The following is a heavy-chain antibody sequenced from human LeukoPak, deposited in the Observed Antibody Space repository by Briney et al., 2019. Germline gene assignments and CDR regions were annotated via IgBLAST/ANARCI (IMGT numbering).Heavy chain of an antibody. D-gene: IGHD3-10*01. J-gene: IGHJ4*02. CDR1: GFTFSNYW. V-gene: IGHV3-23*01. CDR2: ISGSGGST. CDR3: AKELWFGELLFDFG. Sequence: GGSLRLSCAASGFTFSNYWMSWVRQAPGKGLEWVSAISGSGGSTYYADSVKGRFTISRDNSKNTLYLQMNSLRAEDTAVYYCAKELWFGELLFDFGGGQGTLVTVSS.